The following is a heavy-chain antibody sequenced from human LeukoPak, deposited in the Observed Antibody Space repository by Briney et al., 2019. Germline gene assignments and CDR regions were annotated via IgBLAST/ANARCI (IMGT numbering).Heavy chain of an antibody. CDR1: GFTFSAYA. Sequence: GGSLRLSCEASGFTFSAYAMTWVRPAPGQGLEWVSSIGSDNKPHYSESVKGRFAISRDNSKSMLFLQLNSLRAEDTALYYCARDLHYYVDMDVWGQGTTVTVSS. J-gene: IGHJ6*02. V-gene: IGHV3-23*01. CDR3: ARDLHYYVDMDV. D-gene: IGHD3-10*02. CDR2: IGSDNKP.